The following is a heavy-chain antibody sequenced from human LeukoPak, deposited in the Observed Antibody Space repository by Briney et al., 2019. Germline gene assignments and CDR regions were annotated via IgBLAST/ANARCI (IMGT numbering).Heavy chain of an antibody. CDR2: INGDRGST. Sequence: QSGGSLRLSCAASGFTFSSHWMHWVRQPPGKGLVWVSRINGDRGSTNYADSVKGRFTISRDNAKNTLYLQVNSLRVEDTAIYYCARDRWVAADFHYYYAMDVWGQGTTVTVSS. CDR1: GFTFSSHW. V-gene: IGHV3-74*01. J-gene: IGHJ6*02. D-gene: IGHD6-25*01. CDR3: ARDRWVAADFHYYYAMDV.